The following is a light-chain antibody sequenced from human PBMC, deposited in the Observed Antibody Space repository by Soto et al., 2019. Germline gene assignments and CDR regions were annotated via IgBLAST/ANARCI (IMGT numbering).Light chain of an antibody. CDR2: KAS. CDR1: QSISSW. Sequence: DIQMTQSPSTLSASVGDRVTITCRASQSISSWLAWYQQKPGKAPKLLIYKASSLESWVPSRFSGSGSGTEFTLTISSLQPDDFATYYCQQYNSYSWTFGQGTKVAIK. CDR3: QQYNSYSWT. J-gene: IGKJ1*01. V-gene: IGKV1-5*03.